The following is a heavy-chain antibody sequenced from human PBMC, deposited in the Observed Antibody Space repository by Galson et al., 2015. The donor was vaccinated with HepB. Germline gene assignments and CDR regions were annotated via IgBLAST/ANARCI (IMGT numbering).Heavy chain of an antibody. V-gene: IGHV3-30*18. CDR2: ISYDGSNK. Sequence: SLRLSCAASGFTFSSYGMHWVRQAPGKGLEWVAVISYDGSNKYYADSVKGRFTISRDNSKNTLYLQMNSLRAEDTAVYYCAKDTRDGSYWFRFDYWGQGTLVTVSS. CDR1: GFTFSSYG. CDR3: AKDTRDGSYWFRFDY. D-gene: IGHD1-26*01. J-gene: IGHJ4*02.